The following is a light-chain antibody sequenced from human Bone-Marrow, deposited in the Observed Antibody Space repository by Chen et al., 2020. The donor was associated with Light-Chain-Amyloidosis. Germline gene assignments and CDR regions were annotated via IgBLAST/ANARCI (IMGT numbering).Light chain of an antibody. CDR2: AAT. Sequence: DIQMTQSPSSLSDSVGDRVPITCRASQGIASYLAWYQQKPGKVPKLLLYAATTLQSGVPSRFSGSGSGADFTLTISSLQPEDVATYYCQNYNSAPRAFGQGTKVEIK. V-gene: IGKV1-27*01. CDR3: QNYNSAPRA. CDR1: QGIASY. J-gene: IGKJ1*01.